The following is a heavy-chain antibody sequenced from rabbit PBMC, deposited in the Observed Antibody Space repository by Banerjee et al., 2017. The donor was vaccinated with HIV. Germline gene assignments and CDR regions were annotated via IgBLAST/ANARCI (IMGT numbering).Heavy chain of an antibody. CDR2: IDPIFGIA. Sequence: QLVESGGGLVQPGGSLKLSCKASGFDFSRYYVSWVRQAPGKGLEWIGDIDPIFGIAVYASWASGRFTISSHNAQNTLYLQLSSLIAADTATYFCVREVAGKFGLWGPGTLVTVS. V-gene: IGHV1S7*01. D-gene: IGHD4-1*01. CDR1: GFDFSRYY. J-gene: IGHJ4*01. CDR3: VREVAGKFGL.